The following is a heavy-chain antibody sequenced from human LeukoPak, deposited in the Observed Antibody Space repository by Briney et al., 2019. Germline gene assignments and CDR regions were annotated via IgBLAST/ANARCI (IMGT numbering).Heavy chain of an antibody. J-gene: IGHJ3*02. V-gene: IGHV1-46*01. CDR1: GYTFTSYY. CDR3: ARGYGSGSYYPGYDWGDAFDI. D-gene: IGHD3-10*01. CDR2: INPSGGST. Sequence: ASVKVSCKASGYTFTSYYMHWVRQAPGQGLEWMGIINPSGGSTSYAQKFQGRVTMTRDMSTSTVYTELSSLRSEDTAVYYRARGYGSGSYYPGYDWGDAFDIWGQGTMVTVSS.